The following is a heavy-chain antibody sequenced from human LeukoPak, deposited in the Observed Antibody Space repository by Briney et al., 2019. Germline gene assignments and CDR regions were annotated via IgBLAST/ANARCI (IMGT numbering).Heavy chain of an antibody. V-gene: IGHV1-2*02. J-gene: IGHJ5*02. CDR1: GYTFTGFY. D-gene: IGHD3-10*01. CDR3: AREYCAGSFYGDNWFDP. Sequence: ASVKVSCKASGYTFTGFYLHWVRQAPGQGLEWMGWINPSDNVTKDAQNLQGRVTMTWDTSISTAYMVLSRLKSDGTAVYFCAREYCAGSFYGDNWFDPWGQGTLVTVSS. CDR2: INPSDNVT.